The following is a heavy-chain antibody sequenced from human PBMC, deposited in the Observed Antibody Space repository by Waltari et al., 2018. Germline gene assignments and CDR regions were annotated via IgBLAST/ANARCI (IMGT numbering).Heavy chain of an antibody. CDR3: ARVATVSGYYYLFDY. Sequence: QVQLVQSGAEVKKPGASVKVSCKASGYTFTSYAMHWVRQAPGQRLEWMGWINAGNGNTKYSQKFQGRVTITRDTSASTAYMELSSLRSEDTAVYDCARVATVSGYYYLFDYWGQGTLVTVSS. V-gene: IGHV1-3*01. CDR2: INAGNGNT. D-gene: IGHD3-22*01. CDR1: GYTFTSYA. J-gene: IGHJ4*02.